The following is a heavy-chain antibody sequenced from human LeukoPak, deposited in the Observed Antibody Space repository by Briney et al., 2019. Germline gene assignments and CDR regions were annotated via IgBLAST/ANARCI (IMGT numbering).Heavy chain of an antibody. Sequence: SETLSLTCTVSGGSISSYYWSWIRQPPGKGLEWIGYIYYSGSTNYNPSLKSRVTISVDTFKNQFSLKLSSVTAADTAVYYCARGGNYGDYDGYFDYWGQGTLVTVSS. V-gene: IGHV4-59*08. CDR3: ARGGNYGDYDGYFDY. CDR1: GGSISSYY. D-gene: IGHD4-17*01. CDR2: IYYSGST. J-gene: IGHJ4*02.